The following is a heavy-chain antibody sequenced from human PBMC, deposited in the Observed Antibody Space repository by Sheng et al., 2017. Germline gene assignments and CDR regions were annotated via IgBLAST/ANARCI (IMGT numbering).Heavy chain of an antibody. Sequence: QVQLVQSGAEVKKPGSSVKVSCKASGGTSTSYTISWVRQAPGQGLEWMGGIIPIIGVINYAQKFQGRVTISADKSTSTAYMDLNSLSSEDTAIYYCARRRDSSSWFNYLDVWGQGTPVTVSS. CDR3: ARRRDSSSWFNYLDV. V-gene: IGHV1-69*10. D-gene: IGHD6-13*01. J-gene: IGHJ6*02. CDR1: GGTSTSYT. CDR2: IIPIIGVI.